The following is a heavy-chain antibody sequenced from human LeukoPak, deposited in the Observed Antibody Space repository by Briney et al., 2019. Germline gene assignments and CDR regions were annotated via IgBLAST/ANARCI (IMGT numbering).Heavy chain of an antibody. Sequence: SETLSLTCTVSGASLSGYFWSWIRQSPGKGLEWIGYIYYSGDTNYNPALKSRVTISVDTSKNQFSLKLRSVTAADTAVYYCARHVLGSESYFDYWGQGTLFTVSS. J-gene: IGHJ4*02. CDR3: ARHVLGSESYFDY. CDR1: GASLSGYF. D-gene: IGHD3-16*01. V-gene: IGHV4-59*08. CDR2: IYYSGDT.